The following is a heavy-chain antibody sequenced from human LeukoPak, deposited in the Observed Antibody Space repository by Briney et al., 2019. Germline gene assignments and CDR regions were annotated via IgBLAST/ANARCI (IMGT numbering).Heavy chain of an antibody. CDR2: ISSSSSYI. CDR1: GFTFSSYS. D-gene: IGHD2-15*01. J-gene: IGHJ4*02. Sequence: GGSLRLSCAASGFTFSSYSMNWVRQAPGKGLEWVSSISSSSSYIYYADSVKGRFTISRDNAKNSLYLQMNSLRAEDTAVYYCARIVWGFCSGGSCRKGFDYWGQGTLVTVSS. V-gene: IGHV3-21*01. CDR3: ARIVWGFCSGGSCRKGFDY.